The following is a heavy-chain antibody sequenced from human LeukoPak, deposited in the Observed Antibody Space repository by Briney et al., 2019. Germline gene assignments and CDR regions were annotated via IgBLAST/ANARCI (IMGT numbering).Heavy chain of an antibody. V-gene: IGHV3-64*01. J-gene: IGHJ4*02. CDR3: ARDRTTGYDY. CDR1: GFTFSSYA. CDR2: ISSNGGST. Sequence: GGSLRLSCAASGFTFSSYAMHWVRQAPGKGLEYVSAISSNGGSTHYANSVKGRFTISRDNSKNTLYLQMGSLRAEDMAVYYCARDRTTGYDYWGQGTLVTVSS. D-gene: IGHD1-1*01.